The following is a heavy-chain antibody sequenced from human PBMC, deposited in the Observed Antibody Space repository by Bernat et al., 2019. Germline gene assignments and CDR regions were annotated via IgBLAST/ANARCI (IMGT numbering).Heavy chain of an antibody. CDR2: ISYDGSNK. Sequence: QVQLVESGGGVVQPGRSLRLSCAASGFTFSSNAMHWVRQAPGKGLEWVAVISYDGSNKYYADSVKGRFTISRDNSKNTLYLQMNSLRAEDTAVYYCAKERHDSSGYYVGMDVWGQGTTVTVSS. CDR3: AKERHDSSGYYVGMDV. V-gene: IGHV3-30*04. J-gene: IGHJ6*02. D-gene: IGHD3-22*01. CDR1: GFTFSSNA.